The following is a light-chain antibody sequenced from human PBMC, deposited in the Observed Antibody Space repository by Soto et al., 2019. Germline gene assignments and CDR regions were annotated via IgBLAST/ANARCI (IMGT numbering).Light chain of an antibody. Sequence: DIVMTQSPDSLAVSLGERATINCKSSQSVLSSSNNKNYIAWYQQKLGQSPKLLIYWASTRESGVPDRFSGSGSGTDFTLTISSLQSEDVAVYYCHQYFSRPFTFGPGTKVDI. CDR2: WAS. CDR1: QSVLSSSNNKNY. V-gene: IGKV4-1*01. J-gene: IGKJ3*01. CDR3: HQYFSRPFT.